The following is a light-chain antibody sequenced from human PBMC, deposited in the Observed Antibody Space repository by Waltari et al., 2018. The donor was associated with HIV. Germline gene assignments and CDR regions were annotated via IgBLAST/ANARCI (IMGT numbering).Light chain of an antibody. CDR3: QSYDISLTGLWV. V-gene: IGLV1-40*01. Sequence: TQPPSVSGAPGQSVSISCRGNASNIGAGFDVHWYHQSPSTAPKLVIYGVTVRPSGVTDRFSGSRSLNSVSLDISGLRAEDAGDYYCQSYDISLTGLWVFGGGTKLTVL. CDR1: ASNIGAGFD. CDR2: GVT. J-gene: IGLJ3*02.